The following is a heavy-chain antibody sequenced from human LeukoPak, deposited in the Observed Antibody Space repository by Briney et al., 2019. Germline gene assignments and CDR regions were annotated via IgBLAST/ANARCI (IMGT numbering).Heavy chain of an antibody. V-gene: IGHV3-11*04. CDR3: AREIVVEVAPVYYYYGMDV. D-gene: IGHD2-15*01. CDR2: ISSSGSTI. Sequence: GGSLRLSCAASGFTFSDYYMSWIRQAPGKGLEWVSYISSSGSTIYYADSVKGRFTISRDNAKNSPYLQMNSLRAEDTAVYYCAREIVVEVAPVYYYYGMDVWGQGTSVTVSS. CDR1: GFTFSDYY. J-gene: IGHJ6*02.